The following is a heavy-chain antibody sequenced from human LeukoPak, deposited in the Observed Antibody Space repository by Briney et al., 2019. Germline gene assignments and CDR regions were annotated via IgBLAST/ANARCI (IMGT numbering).Heavy chain of an antibody. CDR3: ARGRYDFWSGYYPEYYFDY. V-gene: IGHV3-23*01. D-gene: IGHD3-3*01. CDR1: GFTFSSYA. J-gene: IGHJ4*02. CDR2: ISGSGGST. Sequence: GGSLRLSCAASGFTFSSYAMSWVRQAPGKGLEWVSAISGSGGSTYYADSVKGRFTISRDNSKNTLYLQMNSLRAEDTAVYYCARGRYDFWSGYYPEYYFDYWGQGTLVTVSS.